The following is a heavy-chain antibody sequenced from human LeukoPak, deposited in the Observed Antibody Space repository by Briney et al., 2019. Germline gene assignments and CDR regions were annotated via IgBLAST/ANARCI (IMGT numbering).Heavy chain of an antibody. CDR1: GFTFSNYA. D-gene: IGHD3-22*01. V-gene: IGHV3-23*01. CDR3: AKMGRDYYDSSGPIFDY. Sequence: PGGSLRLSCAASGFTFSNYAMSWVHQAPGKGLEWVSAISGSGGGTYYADSVQGRFTISRDNSKNTLYLQLNSLRAEDTAVYYCAKMGRDYYDSSGPIFDYWGQGTLVTVSS. J-gene: IGHJ4*02. CDR2: ISGSGGGT.